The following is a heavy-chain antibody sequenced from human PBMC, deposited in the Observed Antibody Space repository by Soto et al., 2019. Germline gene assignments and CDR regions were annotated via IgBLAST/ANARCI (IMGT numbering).Heavy chain of an antibody. Sequence: SETLSLTCTVSGCSISSGGYYWSWIRQHPGKDQEWIGYIYYSGSTYYNKSLKNQVTISEDTSKNQFSLKLSSVTAADTAVYYCARHNYDSSGYYHYYYGMDVWGQGTTVT. D-gene: IGHD3-22*01. CDR2: IYYSGST. J-gene: IGHJ6*02. V-gene: IGHV4-31*01. CDR1: GCSISSGGYY. CDR3: ARHNYDSSGYYHYYYGMDV.